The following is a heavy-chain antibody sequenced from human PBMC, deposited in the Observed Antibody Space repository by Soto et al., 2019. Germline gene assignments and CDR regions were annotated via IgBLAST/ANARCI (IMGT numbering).Heavy chain of an antibody. CDR3: AGGGVRGVITQTRDYYGMDV. CDR1: GYSFTSYW. CDR2: IYPGDSDT. V-gene: IGHV5-51*01. J-gene: IGHJ6*02. Sequence: GESLKISCKGSGYSFTSYWIGWVRQMPGKGLEWMGIIYPGDSDTRYSPSFQGQVTISADKSISTAYLQWSSLKASDTAMYYCAGGGVRGVITQTRDYYGMDVWGQGTTVTVSS. D-gene: IGHD3-10*01.